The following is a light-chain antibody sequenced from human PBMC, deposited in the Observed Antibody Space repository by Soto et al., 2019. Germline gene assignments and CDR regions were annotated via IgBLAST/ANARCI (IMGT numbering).Light chain of an antibody. CDR2: DAS. CDR3: QQYNSYSQP. Sequence: DIQMTQSPSTLSASVGDRVTITCRASQSISSWLAWYQQKPGKAPKLLIYDASSLESGVPSRFSGSGSGTECTRTISSLQPDDFATYYCQQYNSYSQPFGQGTKVEIK. J-gene: IGKJ1*01. CDR1: QSISSW. V-gene: IGKV1-5*01.